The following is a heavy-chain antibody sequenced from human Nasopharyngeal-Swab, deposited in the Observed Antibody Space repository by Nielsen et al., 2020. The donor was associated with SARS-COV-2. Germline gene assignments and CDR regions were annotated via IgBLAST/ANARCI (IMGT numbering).Heavy chain of an antibody. Sequence: GESLKISCAASGFTFRTYTMYWVRQAPGKGLEYLSYITPGGDKMYYGDSVKGRFTVSRDDAKSSLYLQMNILRDEDLAVYFCARDWLTGNSIEALDIWGQGTLVTVSS. J-gene: IGHJ3*02. V-gene: IGHV3-48*02. CDR1: GFTFRTYT. D-gene: IGHD1-14*01. CDR2: ITPGGDKM. CDR3: ARDWLTGNSIEALDI.